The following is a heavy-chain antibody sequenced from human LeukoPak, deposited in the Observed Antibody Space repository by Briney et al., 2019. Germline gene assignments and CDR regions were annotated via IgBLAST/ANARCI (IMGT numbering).Heavy chain of an antibody. D-gene: IGHD3-16*01. CDR3: ARDPGRGGKALMDY. J-gene: IGHJ4*02. Sequence: ASVKVSCKASGYTFTSYDVNWVRQATGRGLEWMGWMNPNSGNTGYAQKFQGRVTMTRNTSISTAYMELSSLRSEDTAVYYCARDPGRGGKALMDYWGQGTLVTVSS. CDR2: MNPNSGNT. CDR1: GYTFTSYD. V-gene: IGHV1-8*01.